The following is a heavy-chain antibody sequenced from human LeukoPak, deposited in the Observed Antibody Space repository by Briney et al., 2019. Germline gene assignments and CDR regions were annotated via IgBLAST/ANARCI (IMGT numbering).Heavy chain of an antibody. J-gene: IGHJ4*02. V-gene: IGHV3-33*01. CDR1: GFTFSSHG. CDR2: VWYDGSNK. Sequence: GGSLRLSCAASGFTFSSHGMYWVRQAPGKGLEWVAVVWYDGSNKYYADSVKGRFTISRDNSKDTLYLQMDSLRAEDTAVYYCARWGPGKVDDYWGQGTLVTVSS. D-gene: IGHD4-23*01. CDR3: ARWGPGKVDDY.